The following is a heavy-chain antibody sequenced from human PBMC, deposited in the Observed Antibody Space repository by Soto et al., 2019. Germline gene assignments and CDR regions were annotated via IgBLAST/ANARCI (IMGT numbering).Heavy chain of an antibody. CDR1: GFTLGDYA. V-gene: IGHV3-49*04. Sequence: PGGSLRLSCTASGFTLGDYAMSWVRQAPGKGLEWVGFIRSKGSGGTSEYAASVKGRFTFSRDDSKSIAYLQMNSLKIEDTAVYSRPRDQPITPWGQGPLVTVSS. CDR3: PRDQPITP. J-gene: IGHJ3*01. CDR2: IRSKGSGGTS. D-gene: IGHD3-10*01.